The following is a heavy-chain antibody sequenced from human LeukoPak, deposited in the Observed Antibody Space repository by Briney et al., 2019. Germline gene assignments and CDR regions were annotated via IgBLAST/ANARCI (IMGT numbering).Heavy chain of an antibody. CDR1: GGTFSSYT. CDR3: ARAYGEYCGGDCYSDYYFDY. J-gene: IGHJ4*02. D-gene: IGHD2-21*02. V-gene: IGHV1-69*02. CDR2: IIPILGIA. Sequence: ASVKVSCKASGGTFSSYTISWVRQAPRQGLEWMGRIIPILGIANYAQKFQGRVTITADKSTSTAYMELSSPRSEDTAVYYCARAYGEYCGGDCYSDYYFDYWGQGTLVTVSS.